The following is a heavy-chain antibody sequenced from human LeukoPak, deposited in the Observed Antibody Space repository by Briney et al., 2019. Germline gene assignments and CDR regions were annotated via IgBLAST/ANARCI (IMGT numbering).Heavy chain of an antibody. Sequence: PGRSLRLSCAVSGFTFSNYDMSWVRQAPTQGLEWVSAIGGDGGTTYADSVKGRFTISRDNSKNTLYLQMNSLRAEDTAIYYCAKTIPYWYFDLWGHGTLVTVSS. D-gene: IGHD5-24*01. CDR1: GFTFSNYD. CDR2: IGGDGGTT. V-gene: IGHV3-23*01. J-gene: IGHJ2*01. CDR3: AKTIPYWYFDL.